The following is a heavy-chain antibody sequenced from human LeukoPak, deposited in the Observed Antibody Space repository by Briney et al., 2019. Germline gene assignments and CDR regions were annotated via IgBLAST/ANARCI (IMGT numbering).Heavy chain of an antibody. CDR2: IYYNGST. J-gene: IGHJ3*02. CDR3: ARDLAGVPGGAFDI. CDR1: GGSITNYF. D-gene: IGHD3-10*01. V-gene: IGHV4-59*12. Sequence: SETLSLTCTVSGGSITNYFWSWIRQPPGKGLEWIGFIYYNGSTNYNPSLESRVTISVDTSKNQFSLKLSSVTAADTAVYYCARDLAGVPGGAFDIWGQGTMVTVSS.